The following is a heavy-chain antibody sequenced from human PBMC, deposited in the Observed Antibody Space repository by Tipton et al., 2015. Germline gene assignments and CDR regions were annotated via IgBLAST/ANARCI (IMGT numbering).Heavy chain of an antibody. V-gene: IGHV3-23*01. CDR2: ISGSGGST. Sequence: SLRLSCVASGFTFSSYAMSWVRQAPGKGLEWVSAISGSGGSTYYADSVKGRFAISRDNANNSLYLQMNSLRPEDTAVYYCVKGAGGGPIAMVRGATAWPFDIWGQGTMITVSS. D-gene: IGHD3-10*01. CDR1: GFTFSSYA. CDR3: VKGAGGGPIAMVRGATAWPFDI. J-gene: IGHJ3*02.